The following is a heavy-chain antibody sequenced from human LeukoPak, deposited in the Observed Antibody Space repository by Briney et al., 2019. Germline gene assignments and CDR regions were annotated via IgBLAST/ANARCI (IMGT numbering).Heavy chain of an antibody. CDR2: IRGGGTGA. CDR1: GFTFSAFA. Sequence: SGGSLRLSCTASGFTFSAFAMMWVRQAPGKGPEWIAAIRGGGTGAFYAGSVMGRFTISKDNSKDTLFLQMNNLRAEDTAVYYCARDPNGDYVGAFDMWGPGTMVTV. CDR3: ARDPNGDYVGAFDM. V-gene: IGHV3-23*01. D-gene: IGHD4-17*01. J-gene: IGHJ3*02.